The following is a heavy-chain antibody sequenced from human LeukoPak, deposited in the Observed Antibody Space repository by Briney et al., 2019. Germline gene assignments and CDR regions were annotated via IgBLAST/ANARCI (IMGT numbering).Heavy chain of an antibody. J-gene: IGHJ5*02. V-gene: IGHV4-59*01. D-gene: IGHD6-13*01. Sequence: SETLSLTCTVSGGSISSYYWSWIRQPPGKGLEWIGYIYYSGSTNYNPSLKSRVTISVDTSKNQMSLKLSSVTAADTAVYYCARWAGSSWQNRVNWFDPWGQGTLVTVSS. CDR3: ARWAGSSWQNRVNWFDP. CDR1: GGSISSYY. CDR2: IYYSGST.